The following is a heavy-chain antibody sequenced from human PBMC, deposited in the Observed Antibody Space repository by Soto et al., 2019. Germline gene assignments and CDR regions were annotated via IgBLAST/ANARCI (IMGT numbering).Heavy chain of an antibody. Sequence: VQLVESGGGVVQPGRSLRLSCAASGFTFRSYGMHWVRQAPGKGLEWVAVIWYDGSDKYYADSVKGRFTISRDNSKNTLYLQMNSLRAEDTAVYYCARDDLYSSSWYGLLDYWGQGTLVTVSS. J-gene: IGHJ4*02. D-gene: IGHD6-13*01. V-gene: IGHV3-33*01. CDR2: IWYDGSDK. CDR3: ARDDLYSSSWYGLLDY. CDR1: GFTFRSYG.